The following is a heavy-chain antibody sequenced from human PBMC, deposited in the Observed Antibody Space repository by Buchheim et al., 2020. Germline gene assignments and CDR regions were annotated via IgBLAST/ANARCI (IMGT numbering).Heavy chain of an antibody. CDR2: IYTSGST. CDR3: ARDRNYYDSSGPSDFDY. Sequence: QVQLQESGPGLVKPSQTLSLTCTVSGGSISSGSYYWSWIRQPAGKGLEWIGRIYTSGSTNYNPSLKSRVTISVDTSKNQFSLKLSSVTAADTAVYYCARDRNYYDSSGPSDFDYWGQETL. CDR1: GGSISSGSYY. V-gene: IGHV4-61*02. D-gene: IGHD3-22*01. J-gene: IGHJ4*02.